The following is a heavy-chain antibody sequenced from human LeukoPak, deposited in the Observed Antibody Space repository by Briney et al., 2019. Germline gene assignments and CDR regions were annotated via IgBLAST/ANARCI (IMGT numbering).Heavy chain of an antibody. D-gene: IGHD3-3*01. Sequence: PGGSLRLSCAASGFTFSSYSMNWVRQAPGKGLEWVSSISSSSSYIYYADSVKGRFTISRDNAKNSLYLQMNSLRGEDTAVYYCARGVLDYGDYWGQGTLVTVSS. J-gene: IGHJ4*02. V-gene: IGHV3-21*01. CDR3: ARGVLDYGDY. CDR1: GFTFSSYS. CDR2: ISSSSSYI.